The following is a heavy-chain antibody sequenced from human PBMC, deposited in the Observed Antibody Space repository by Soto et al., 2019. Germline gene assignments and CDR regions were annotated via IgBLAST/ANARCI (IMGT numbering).Heavy chain of an antibody. D-gene: IGHD3-10*01. CDR3: AKAFPPYYGSGSSYYFTF. Sequence: GGSLRLSCAASGFTFSSYAMSWVRQAPGKGLKWVSAISGSGLNTYYAESVKGRFTISRDNSKNTLYLQLNSLRAEDTAIYYCAKAFPPYYGSGSSYYFTFWGQGTLVTVSS. J-gene: IGHJ4*02. V-gene: IGHV3-23*01. CDR2: ISGSGLNT. CDR1: GFTFSSYA.